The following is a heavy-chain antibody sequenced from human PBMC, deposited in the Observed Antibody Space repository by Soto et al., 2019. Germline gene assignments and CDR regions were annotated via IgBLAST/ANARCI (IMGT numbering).Heavy chain of an antibody. D-gene: IGHD2-15*01. J-gene: IGHJ4*02. CDR2: IWYDGSNK. CDR1: GFTFSSYG. Sequence: QVQLVESGGGVVQPGRSLRLSCAASGFTFSSYGMHWVRQAPGKGLERVAVIWYDGSNKYYADSVKGRFTISRDNSKNMLYLQMNSLRAEDTAVYYCARDRNGGRRFDYWGQETLVTVSS. CDR3: ARDRNGGRRFDY. V-gene: IGHV3-33*01.